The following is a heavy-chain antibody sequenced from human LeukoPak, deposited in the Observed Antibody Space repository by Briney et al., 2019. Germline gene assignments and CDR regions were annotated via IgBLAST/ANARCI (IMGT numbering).Heavy chain of an antibody. Sequence: PGGSLRLSCAASGFTFSSYSMNWVRQAPGKGLEWVSSISSSSSYIYYADSVKGRFTISRDNAKNSLYLQMNSLRAEDTAVYYCARGSVDRSSSYFYWGQGTLVTVSS. D-gene: IGHD3-22*01. J-gene: IGHJ4*02. CDR3: ARGSVDRSSSYFY. CDR2: ISSSSSYI. V-gene: IGHV3-21*01. CDR1: GFTFSSYS.